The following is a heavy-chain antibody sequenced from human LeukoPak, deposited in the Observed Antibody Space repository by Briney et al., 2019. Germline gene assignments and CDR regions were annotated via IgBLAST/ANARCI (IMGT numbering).Heavy chain of an antibody. CDR1: GYSISSGYY. Sequence: KPSETLSLTCTVSGYSISSGYYWGWIRQPPGKGLEWIGSIYHSGSTCYNPSLKSRVTISVDTSKNQFSLKLSSVTAADTAVYYCASYGSGSYYFDYWGQGTLVTVSS. V-gene: IGHV4-38-2*02. J-gene: IGHJ4*02. D-gene: IGHD3-10*01. CDR3: ASYGSGSYYFDY. CDR2: IYHSGST.